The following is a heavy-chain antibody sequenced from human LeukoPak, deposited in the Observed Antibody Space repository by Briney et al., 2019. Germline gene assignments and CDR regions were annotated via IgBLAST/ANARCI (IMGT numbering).Heavy chain of an antibody. D-gene: IGHD2-2*01. J-gene: IGHJ4*02. CDR3: ASHAVVVPAAPFDY. Sequence: SETLSLTCTVSGGSISSGGYYWSWIRQHPGKGLEWIGYIYYSGSTYYNPSLKSRVTISVDTSKNQFSLKLSSVTAADTAVYYCASHAVVVPAAPFDYWGQGTLVTVSS. CDR1: GGSISSGGYY. CDR2: IYYSGST. V-gene: IGHV4-31*03.